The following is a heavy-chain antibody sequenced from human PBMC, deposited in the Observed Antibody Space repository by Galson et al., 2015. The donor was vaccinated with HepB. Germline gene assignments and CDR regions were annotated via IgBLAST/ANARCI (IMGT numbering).Heavy chain of an antibody. D-gene: IGHD5-18*01. CDR1: CGSIRSGDYY. J-gene: IGHJ4*02. V-gene: IGHV4-30-4*01. CDR3: TRDFSGQLWFYPVN. Sequence: TLSLPCNFSCGSIRSGDYYWSWIRQPPGNGLEWIGYIYYSGSTYHNPPLKSRVTRSVDTSKNQFSLKLSSVTGADTAVYYCTRDFSGQLWFYPVNWGQGTLVTVSS. CDR2: IYYSGST.